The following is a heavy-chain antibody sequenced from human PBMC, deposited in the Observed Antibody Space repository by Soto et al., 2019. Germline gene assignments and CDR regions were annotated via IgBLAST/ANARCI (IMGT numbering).Heavy chain of an antibody. CDR2: INPDGGAT. Sequence: QVQLLQSGAEVKKPGASVKISCKASGYTFSFDYLSWVRRAPGQGLQWMGKINPDGGATTYAQSFQGRVSITSDASTGTVYMELSSLTSDGTAVYYCAKGRRTTFWGQGTLVSVSS. D-gene: IGHD3-10*01. J-gene: IGHJ4*02. CDR3: AKGRRTTF. V-gene: IGHV1-46*01. CDR1: GYTFSFDY.